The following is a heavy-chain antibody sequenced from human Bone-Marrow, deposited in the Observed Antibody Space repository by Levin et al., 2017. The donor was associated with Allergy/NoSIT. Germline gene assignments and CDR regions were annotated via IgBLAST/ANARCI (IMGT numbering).Heavy chain of an antibody. Sequence: GGSLRLSCAASGFIFNDYYMNWIRQAPGRGLEWVSFISTGSAYTQYADSVKGRFSISRDNAKNVLYLHMSSLRAEDTAVYFCARETDDSSKNAFDLWGQGTMVTVSS. CDR2: ISTGSAYT. J-gene: IGHJ3*01. CDR1: GFIFNDYY. V-gene: IGHV3-11*06. D-gene: IGHD3-22*01. CDR3: ARETDDSSKNAFDL.